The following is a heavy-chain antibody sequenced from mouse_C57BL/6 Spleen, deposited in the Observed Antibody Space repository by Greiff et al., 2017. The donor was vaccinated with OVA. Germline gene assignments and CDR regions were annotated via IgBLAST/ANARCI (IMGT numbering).Heavy chain of an antibody. J-gene: IGHJ2*01. Sequence: EVQLVESGGGLVKPGGSLKLSCAASGFTFSSYAMSWVRQTPEKRLEWVATISDGGSYTYYPDNVKGRFTISRDNAKNNLYLQMSHLKSEDTAMYYCARDLTTVSEGEYYFDYWGQGTTLTVSS. V-gene: IGHV5-4*01. D-gene: IGHD1-1*01. CDR1: GFTFSSYA. CDR2: ISDGGSYT. CDR3: ARDLTTVSEGEYYFDY.